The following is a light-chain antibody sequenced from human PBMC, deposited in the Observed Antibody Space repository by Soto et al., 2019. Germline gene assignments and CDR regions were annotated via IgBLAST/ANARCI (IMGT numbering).Light chain of an antibody. Sequence: DIRMTQSPSTLSTSVGDRVTITCRASQNIRGCLAWYQQKPGKAPKLLIYDASTLERGVPSRFSGSGSGTEFTLTISSLQPDDFATYYCQQYNSYSWTFGQGTTVAIK. CDR1: QNIRGC. J-gene: IGKJ1*01. CDR3: QQYNSYSWT. CDR2: DAS. V-gene: IGKV1-5*01.